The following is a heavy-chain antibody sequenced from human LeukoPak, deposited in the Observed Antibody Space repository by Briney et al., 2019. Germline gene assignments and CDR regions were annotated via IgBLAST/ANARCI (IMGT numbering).Heavy chain of an antibody. CDR2: ISYDGSNK. V-gene: IGHV3-30*18. Sequence: PGRSLRLSCAASGFTFSSYGMHWVRQAPGKGLEWVAVISYDGSNKYYADSVKGRFTISRDNSKNTLYLQMNSLRAEDTAVYYRAKDLGGQLGEWGQGTLVTVSS. CDR1: GFTFSSYG. J-gene: IGHJ4*02. D-gene: IGHD5-24*01. CDR3: AKDLGGQLGE.